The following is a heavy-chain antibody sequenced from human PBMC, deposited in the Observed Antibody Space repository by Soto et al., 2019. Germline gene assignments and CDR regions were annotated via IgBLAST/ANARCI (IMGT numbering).Heavy chain of an antibody. Sequence: GSLRLSCAAYGFTFNNYSMNWVRQAPGKGLEWVATISGTGGSTYYADSVKGRFTISRDNSRNTLYLQMNSLRVEDTAVYYCAKDRLGGNFDYWGQGTQVTVSS. CDR1: GFTFNNYS. CDR3: AKDRLGGNFDY. J-gene: IGHJ4*02. V-gene: IGHV3-23*01. CDR2: ISGTGGST.